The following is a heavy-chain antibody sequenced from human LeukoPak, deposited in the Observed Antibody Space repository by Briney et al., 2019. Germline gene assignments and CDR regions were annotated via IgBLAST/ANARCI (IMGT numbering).Heavy chain of an antibody. Sequence: SSETLSLTCAVYGGSFSGYYWSWIRQPPGKGLEWIGEINHSGSTNYNPSLKSRVTISVDTSKNQFSLKLSSVTAADTAVYYCARGLWDYDILTGYFLFDPWGQGTLVTVSS. V-gene: IGHV4-34*01. CDR2: INHSGST. CDR1: GGSFSGYY. D-gene: IGHD3-9*01. CDR3: ARGLWDYDILTGYFLFDP. J-gene: IGHJ5*02.